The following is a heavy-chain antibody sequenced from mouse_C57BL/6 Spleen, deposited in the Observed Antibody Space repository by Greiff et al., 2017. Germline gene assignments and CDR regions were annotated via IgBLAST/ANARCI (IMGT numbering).Heavy chain of an antibody. D-gene: IGHD1-2*01. J-gene: IGHJ3*01. V-gene: IGHV1-82*01. CDR1: GYAFSSSW. CDR2: IYPGDGDT. CDR3: ARKGIYGEGFAY. Sequence: QVQLQQSGPELVKPGASVKISCKASGYAFSSSWMNWVKQRPGKGLEWIGRIYPGDGDTNYNGKFKGKATLTADKSSSTAYMQLSSLTSEDSAVYFCARKGIYGEGFAYWGQGTLVTVSA.